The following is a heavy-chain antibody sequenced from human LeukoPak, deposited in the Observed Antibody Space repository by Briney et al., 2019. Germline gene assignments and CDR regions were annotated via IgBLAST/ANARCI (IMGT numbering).Heavy chain of an antibody. CDR2: IFHGGST. CDR1: GDSISSNNW. J-gene: IGHJ5*02. CDR3: ARVSITGTTLVDP. Sequence: NPSETLSPTCAVSGDSISSNNWWSWVRQRPGKGLEWIGEIFHGGSTNYNPSLKSRVTISVDKSKNQFSLKLSSVTAADTAVYYCARVSITGTTLVDPWGQGTLVTVSS. V-gene: IGHV4-4*02. D-gene: IGHD1-20*01.